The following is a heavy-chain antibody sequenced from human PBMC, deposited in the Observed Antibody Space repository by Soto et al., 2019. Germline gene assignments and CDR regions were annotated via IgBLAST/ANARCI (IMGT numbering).Heavy chain of an antibody. CDR1: GGSITSSSHF. Sequence: TSETLSLTCPASGGSITSSSHFWGWVRQPPGKGLEWIGTIYFTGNTYYTPSLKSRLTMSIDTSKNEFSLRLNSVTAADTAVYYCAGQTFTIAAASYGRSNWFGPWGPGTLVTVSS. V-gene: IGHV4-39*01. CDR2: IYFTGNT. J-gene: IGHJ5*02. D-gene: IGHD6-25*01. CDR3: AGQTFTIAAASYGRSNWFGP.